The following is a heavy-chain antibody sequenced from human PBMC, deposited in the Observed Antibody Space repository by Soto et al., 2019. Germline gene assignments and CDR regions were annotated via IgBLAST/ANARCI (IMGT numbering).Heavy chain of an antibody. CDR2: IIPIFGTA. V-gene: IGHV1-69*13. Sequence: GASVKVSCKASGGTFSNYAISWVRPAPGQGLEWMGGIIPIFGTANYAQKFQGRVTITADESTSTAYMELSSLRSEDTAVYYCARRSIHANTEFDPWGQGTVVTVCS. CDR3: ARRSIHANTEFDP. J-gene: IGHJ5*02. CDR1: GGTFSNYA. D-gene: IGHD6-6*01.